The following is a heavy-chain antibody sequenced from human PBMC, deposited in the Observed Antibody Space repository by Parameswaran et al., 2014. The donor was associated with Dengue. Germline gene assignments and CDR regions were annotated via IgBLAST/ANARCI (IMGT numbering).Heavy chain of an antibody. CDR2: LLQWEH. J-gene: IGHJ3*02. V-gene: IGHV4-30-4*01. Sequence: VRQVQEGPGVDWVHLLQWEHLLQPSLKSRVTISVDTSKNQFSLKLSSVTAADTAVYYCARGAPSITMIVVAIDAFDIWGQGTMVTVSS. D-gene: IGHD3-22*01. CDR3: ARGAPSITMIVVAIDAFDI.